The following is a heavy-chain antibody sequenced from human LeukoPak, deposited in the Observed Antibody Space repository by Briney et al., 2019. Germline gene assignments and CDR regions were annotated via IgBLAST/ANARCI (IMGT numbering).Heavy chain of an antibody. D-gene: IGHD5-18*01. CDR1: EFTFSTYG. J-gene: IGHJ6*02. CDR2: IRSKAYGGTT. Sequence: LGESLKISCAASEFTFSTYGMHWVRQAPGKGLEWVGFIRSKAYGGTTEYAASVKGRFTISRGDSKSIAYLQMNSLKTEDTAVYYCTRVTDTAMALDYYYGMDVWGQGTTVTVSS. V-gene: IGHV3-49*04. CDR3: TRVTDTAMALDYYYGMDV.